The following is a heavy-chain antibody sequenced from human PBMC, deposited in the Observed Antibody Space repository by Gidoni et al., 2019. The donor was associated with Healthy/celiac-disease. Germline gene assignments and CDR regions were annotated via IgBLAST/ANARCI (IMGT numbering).Heavy chain of an antibody. CDR3: AKRRVGYDYVGAAY. V-gene: IGHV3-23*01. CDR1: GLSVSSYA. J-gene: IGHJ4*02. Sequence: EVQLLESGGGLVQPGGCLRLSCEASGLSVSSYALSWVRQAPGKGLEWVSAISGSGGSTSYADSVKGRFTISRDNSKNTLYLQMNSLRAEDTAVYYCAKRRVGYDYVGAAYWGQGTLVTVSS. D-gene: IGHD5-12*01. CDR2: ISGSGGST.